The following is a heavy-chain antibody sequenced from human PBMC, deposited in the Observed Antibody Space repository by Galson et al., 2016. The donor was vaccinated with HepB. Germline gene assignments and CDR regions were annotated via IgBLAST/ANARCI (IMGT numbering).Heavy chain of an antibody. CDR2: ISGSGGST. J-gene: IGHJ4*02. CDR1: GFTFTNYA. D-gene: IGHD2-2*02. CDR3: AKDISALVLPAAIDY. V-gene: IGHV3-23*01. Sequence: SLRLSCAASGFTFTNYALNWVRQAPGKGLEWVLGISGSGGSTYYADSVKGRFTISRDQSNNTLHLQMNSLRAEDTAIYFCAKDISALVLPAAIDYWGQGTLVTVSS.